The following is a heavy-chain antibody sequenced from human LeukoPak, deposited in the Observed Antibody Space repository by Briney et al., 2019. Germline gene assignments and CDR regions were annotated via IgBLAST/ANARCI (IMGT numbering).Heavy chain of an antibody. CDR2: IYHSGST. Sequence: MASETLSLTCTVSGGSISSGDYYWSWIRQPPGKGLEWIGYIYHSGSTYYNPSLKSRVTISVDRSKNQFSLKLSSVTAADTAVYYCAREPQIFPNWFDPWGQGTPVTVSS. D-gene: IGHD2-15*01. V-gene: IGHV4-30-4*08. J-gene: IGHJ5*02. CDR3: AREPQIFPNWFDP. CDR1: GGSISSGDYY.